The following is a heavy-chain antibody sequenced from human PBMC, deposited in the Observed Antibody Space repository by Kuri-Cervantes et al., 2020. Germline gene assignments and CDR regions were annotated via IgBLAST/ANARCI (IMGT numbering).Heavy chain of an antibody. V-gene: IGHV3-30-3*01. J-gene: IGHJ3*02. D-gene: IGHD3-22*01. CDR2: MSYDGSNK. Sequence: GESLKISCAASGFTFSSYAMHWVRQAPGKGLEWVAVMSYDGSNKYYADSVKGRFTISRDNAKNTLYLQMNSLRAEDTAVYYCARGAHSSGYYPRGPDAFDIWGQGTMVTVSS. CDR3: ARGAHSSGYYPRGPDAFDI. CDR1: GFTFSSYA.